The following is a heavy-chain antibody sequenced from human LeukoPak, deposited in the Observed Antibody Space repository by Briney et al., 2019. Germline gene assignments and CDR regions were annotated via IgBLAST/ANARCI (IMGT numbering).Heavy chain of an antibody. J-gene: IGHJ4*02. CDR3: ARMTTVTTLDY. CDR2: ISYDGSNK. D-gene: IGHD4-17*01. Sequence: GGSLRLSCAASGFTFSSYAMHWVRQAPSKGLEWVAVISYDGSNKYYADSVKGRFTISRDNSKNTLYLQMNSLRAEDTAVYYCARMTTVTTLDYWGQGTLVTVSS. CDR1: GFTFSSYA. V-gene: IGHV3-30-3*01.